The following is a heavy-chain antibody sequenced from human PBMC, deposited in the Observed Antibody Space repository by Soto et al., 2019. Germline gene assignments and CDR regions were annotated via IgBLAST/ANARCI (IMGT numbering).Heavy chain of an antibody. V-gene: IGHV1-18*01. CDR1: GYTFTSYG. Sequence: GASVKVSCKASGYTFTSYGISWVRQAPGQGLEWMGWISAYNGNTNYAQKLQGRVTMTTDTSTSTAYMELRSLRSDDTAVYYCAREQYYYGSGSYLRHNYYYYYGIDLWGQGTTVSASS. D-gene: IGHD3-10*01. CDR3: AREQYYYGSGSYLRHNYYYYYGIDL. CDR2: ISAYNGNT. J-gene: IGHJ6*02.